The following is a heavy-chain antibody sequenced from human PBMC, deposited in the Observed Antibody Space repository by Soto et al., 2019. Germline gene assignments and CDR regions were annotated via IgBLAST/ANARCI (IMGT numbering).Heavy chain of an antibody. J-gene: IGHJ5*02. CDR2: ISYDGSNT. CDR1: GFPFTIYA. D-gene: IGHD2-2*01. V-gene: IGHV3-30-3*01. CDR3: ARGPSMSHYNWDNP. Sequence: VGSLRLSCAASGFPFTIYAMNWVRQSPGKGLEWVAQISYDGSNTYYADSVKGRYTISRDESKDTLYLQMNALRAEDTATYYCARGPSMSHYNWDNPWGQGNLVTVSS.